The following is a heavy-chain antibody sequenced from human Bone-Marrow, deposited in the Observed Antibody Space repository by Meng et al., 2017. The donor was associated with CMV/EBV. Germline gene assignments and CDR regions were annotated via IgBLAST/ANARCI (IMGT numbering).Heavy chain of an antibody. V-gene: IGHV3-21*01. CDR2: ISSSSSYI. D-gene: IGHD6-13*01. CDR1: GFNFSSYS. CDR3: ARDPYSSSWYRGYFDY. J-gene: IGHJ4*02. Sequence: SGFNFSSYSMNWVRQAPGKGLEWVSSISSSSSYIYYADSVKGRFTISRDNAKNSLYLQMNSLRAEDTAVYYCARDPYSSSWYRGYFDYWGQGTLVTVSS.